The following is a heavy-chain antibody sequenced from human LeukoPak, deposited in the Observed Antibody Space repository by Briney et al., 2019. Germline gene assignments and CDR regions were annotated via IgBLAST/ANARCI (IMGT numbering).Heavy chain of an antibody. D-gene: IGHD6-19*01. V-gene: IGHV3-30-3*01. CDR3: ARDMYSSGWEGSFDY. CDR1: GFTFSSYA. CDR2: ISYDGSNK. Sequence: GGSLRLSCAASGFTFSSYAMHWVRQAPGKGLEWVAVISYDGSNKYYADTVKGRFTISRDNSKNTLYLQMNSLRAEDTAVYYCARDMYSSGWEGSFDYWGQGTLVTVSS. J-gene: IGHJ4*02.